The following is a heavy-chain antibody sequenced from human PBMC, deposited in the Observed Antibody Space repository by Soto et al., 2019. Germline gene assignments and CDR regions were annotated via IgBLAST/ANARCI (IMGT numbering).Heavy chain of an antibody. V-gene: IGHV1-46*02. D-gene: IGHD3-16*01. CDR1: GYTFNAFY. Sequence: VASVKVSCNAFGYTFNAFYMHWVRQAPGQGLEWMGVINPSGDGTSYAQKFQGRVTMTRDTSTSTVYMELSSLRSEDTAVYYCERVELGYEYADVWGQGTTVTVSS. CDR2: INPSGDGT. CDR3: ERVELGYEYADV. J-gene: IGHJ6*02.